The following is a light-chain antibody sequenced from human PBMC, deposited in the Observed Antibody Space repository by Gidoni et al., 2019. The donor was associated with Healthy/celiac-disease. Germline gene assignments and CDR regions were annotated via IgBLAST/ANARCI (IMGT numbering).Light chain of an antibody. CDR2: WAS. CDR3: QQYYSTPQC. J-gene: IGKJ4*01. Sequence: DIVMTQSPDSLAVSLGERATINCKSSQSVLYSSNNTNYLAWYQQKPGQPHKRLIYWASTRESGVPDRVSVSGSGTDFTLTISSLQAEDVAVYYCQQYYSTPQCFGGGTKVEIK. CDR1: QSVLYSSNNTNY. V-gene: IGKV4-1*01.